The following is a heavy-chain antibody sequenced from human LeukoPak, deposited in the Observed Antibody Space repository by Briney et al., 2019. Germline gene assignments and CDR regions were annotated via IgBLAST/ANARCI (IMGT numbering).Heavy chain of an antibody. CDR1: GASIDSHSW. J-gene: IGHJ4*02. CDR3: AYNRNFALDN. Sequence: SGTLSLTCAVSGASIDSHSWWSWVRQPPGKGLEWIGEIYHSGGANYKPSLKSRVTMSVDTSKNHFSLKLISVTAADTAVYYCAYNRNFALDNWGQGTLVTVSS. D-gene: IGHD1-14*01. CDR2: IYHSGGA. V-gene: IGHV4-4*02.